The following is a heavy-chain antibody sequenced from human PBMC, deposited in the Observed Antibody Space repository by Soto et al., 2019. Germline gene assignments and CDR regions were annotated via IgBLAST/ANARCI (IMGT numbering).Heavy chain of an antibody. CDR2: IFYSGNT. J-gene: IGHJ4*02. CDR1: GGSISSGDNN. V-gene: IGHV4-30-4*01. Sequence: PSATLSLTCIVSGGSISSGDNNWSWIRQPPGKALEWIGSIFYSGNTYYNPSLKSRLTIPSDTSRNRFSLRLSSVTAADTAVYYCARLPGYCRGSSCDYFGFWGQGTPVTVSS. CDR3: ARLPGYCRGSSCDYFGF. D-gene: IGHD2-15*01.